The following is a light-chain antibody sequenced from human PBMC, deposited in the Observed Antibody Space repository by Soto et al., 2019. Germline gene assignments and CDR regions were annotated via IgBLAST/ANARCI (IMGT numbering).Light chain of an antibody. J-gene: IGKJ4*01. Sequence: DIQMTQSPSSLSASVGDRVTITCRASHGIRNDLGWYQQKPGQHPKRLIYAASSLQSGVPSRFSGSGSGTEFTLTVSSLQPEDVAAYYCLQQSSYPPLTFGGGTKLEIK. CDR3: LQQSSYPPLT. CDR1: HGIRND. CDR2: AAS. V-gene: IGKV1-17*01.